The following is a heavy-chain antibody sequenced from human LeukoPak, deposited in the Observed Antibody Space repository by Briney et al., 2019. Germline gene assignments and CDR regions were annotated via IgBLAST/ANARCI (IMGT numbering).Heavy chain of an antibody. J-gene: IGHJ4*02. CDR1: GFTVSSNY. CDR3: ARVQRGNFDY. CDR2: IYSGGST. D-gene: IGHD3-10*01. V-gene: IGHV3-53*04. Sequence: GGSLRLSCAASGFTVSSNYMSWVRQAPGKGLEWVSVIYSGGSTYYADSVKGRFTISRHNSENTLYLQMNSLRAEDTAVYYCARVQRGNFDYWGQGTLVTVSS.